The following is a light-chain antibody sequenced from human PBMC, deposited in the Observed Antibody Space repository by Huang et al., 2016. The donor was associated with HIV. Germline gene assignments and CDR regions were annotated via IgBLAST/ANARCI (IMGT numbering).Light chain of an antibody. V-gene: IGKV4-1*01. CDR2: WSS. J-gene: IGKJ1*01. CDR1: QRVFSTSTNKDY. Sequence: DIVMAQSPVSLAVSLGERATLTCRSSQRVFSTSTNKDYLAWFHQKPGQPPKLLLFWSSAREVGVPDRFSGSGSGTHFTLTIANLEADDAAIYYCQQYYASPQTFGQGTRV. CDR3: QQYYASPQT.